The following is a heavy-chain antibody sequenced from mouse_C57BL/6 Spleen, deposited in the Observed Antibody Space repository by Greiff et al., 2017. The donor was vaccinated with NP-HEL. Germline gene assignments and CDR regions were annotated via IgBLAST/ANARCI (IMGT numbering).Heavy chain of an antibody. CDR3: VRAYYSNYVWFAY. Sequence: VQLQQPGAELVKPGASVKLSCKASGYTFTSSWMHWVKQRPGPGLEWIGMIHPNSGSTTYNETFKSKATLTVDKSASTAYMQLISLTSEDSAVYYGVRAYYSNYVWFAYWGQGTLVTVSA. CDR2: IHPNSGST. V-gene: IGHV1-64*01. J-gene: IGHJ3*01. CDR1: GYTFTSSW. D-gene: IGHD2-5*01.